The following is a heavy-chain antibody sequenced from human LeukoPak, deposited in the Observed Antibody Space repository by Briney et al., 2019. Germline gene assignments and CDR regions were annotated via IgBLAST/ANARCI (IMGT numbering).Heavy chain of an antibody. V-gene: IGHV4-38-2*02. CDR3: ARDPRGFSGYDTLDY. Sequence: SETLSLTCTVSGYSISSGYYWGWIRQPPGKGLEWIGSIYYSGSTYYNLSLKSRVTISVDTSKNQFSLKLTSVTAADTAVYYCARDPRGFSGYDTLDYWGQGTLVIVSS. D-gene: IGHD5-12*01. J-gene: IGHJ4*02. CDR1: GYSISSGYY. CDR2: IYYSGST.